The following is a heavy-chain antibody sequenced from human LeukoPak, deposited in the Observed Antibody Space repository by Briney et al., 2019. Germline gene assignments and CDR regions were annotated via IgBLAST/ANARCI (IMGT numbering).Heavy chain of an antibody. D-gene: IGHD3-22*01. CDR1: GGSISSGDYY. CDR3: ARVFDSSGYYYGLAFDI. Sequence: SETLSLTCTVSGGSISSGDYYWSWIRQPPGKGLEWIGYIYYSGSTYYNPSLKSRVTISVDTSKNQFSLKLSSVTAADTAVYYCARVFDSSGYYYGLAFDIWGQGTMVTVSS. CDR2: IYYSGST. J-gene: IGHJ3*02. V-gene: IGHV4-30-4*01.